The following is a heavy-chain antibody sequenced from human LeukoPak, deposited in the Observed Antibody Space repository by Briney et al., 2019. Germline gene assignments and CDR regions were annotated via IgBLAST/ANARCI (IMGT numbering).Heavy chain of an antibody. CDR2: IIPILGIA. V-gene: IGHV1-69*04. J-gene: IGHJ4*02. D-gene: IGHD5-24*01. CDR3: ARLDEMATITVDY. Sequence: GASVKVSCKASGYTFATSGISWVRQAPGQGLEWMGRIIPILGIANYAQKFQGRVTITADKSTSTAYMELSSLRSEDTAVYYCARLDEMATITVDYWGQRTLVTVSS. CDR1: GYTFATSG.